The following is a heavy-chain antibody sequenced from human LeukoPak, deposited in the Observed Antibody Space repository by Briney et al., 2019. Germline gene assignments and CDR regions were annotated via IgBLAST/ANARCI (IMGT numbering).Heavy chain of an antibody. CDR1: GFTFSNYG. CDR2: ISYDGSNE. D-gene: IGHD2-8*01. V-gene: IGHV3-30*18. Sequence: QTGGSLRLSCAASGFTFSNYGINWVRQAPGKGLEWVTVISYDGSNEYYADSVKGRFTISRDNSKNTLYLQMNSLRAEDTAVYYCAKQGLYPYYMDVWGKGTTVTVSS. J-gene: IGHJ6*03. CDR3: AKQGLYPYYMDV.